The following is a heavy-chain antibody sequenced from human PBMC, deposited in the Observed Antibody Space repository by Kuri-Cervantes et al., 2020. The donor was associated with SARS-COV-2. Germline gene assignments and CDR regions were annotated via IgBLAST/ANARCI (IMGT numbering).Heavy chain of an antibody. D-gene: IGHD4-17*01. Sequence: SETLSLTCAVYGGSFSGYYWSWIRQPPGKGLEWIGEINHSGSTNYNPSLKSRVTISVDTSKNQFSLKLTSVTAADTAVYYCARDISKGGGLRHNNWGQGTLVTVSS. CDR3: ARDISKGGGLRHNN. J-gene: IGHJ4*02. CDR1: GGSFSGYY. CDR2: INHSGST. V-gene: IGHV4-34*01.